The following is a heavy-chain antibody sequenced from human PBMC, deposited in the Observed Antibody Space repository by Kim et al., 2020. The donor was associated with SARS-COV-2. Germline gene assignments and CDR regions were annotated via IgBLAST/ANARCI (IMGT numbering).Heavy chain of an antibody. D-gene: IGHD3-22*01. CDR2: INHSGST. CDR3: ARARQLYYYDSSGYYYY. J-gene: IGHJ4*02. Sequence: SETLSLTCAVYGGSFSGYYWSWIRQPPGKGLEWIGEINHSGSTNYNPSLKSRVTISVDTSKNQFSLKLSSVTAADTAVYYCARARQLYYYDSSGYYYYWGQGTLVTVSS. V-gene: IGHV4-34*01. CDR1: GGSFSGYY.